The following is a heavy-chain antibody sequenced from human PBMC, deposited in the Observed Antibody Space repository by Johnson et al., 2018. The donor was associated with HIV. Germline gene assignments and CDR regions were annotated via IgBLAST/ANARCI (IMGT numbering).Heavy chain of an antibody. CDR3: AGQVRAFDI. CDR2: MSYDGNKK. Sequence: QVQLVESGGGLVQPGGSLKLSCAASGFNFNHAWMSWVRQAPGKGLEWVAVMSYDGNKKYYADSVKGRFTISRENSTNTLYLQMNSLRAEDTAVYYCAGQVRAFDIWGQGTMVTVSS. V-gene: IGHV3-30-3*01. CDR1: GFNFNHAW. D-gene: IGHD6-19*01. J-gene: IGHJ3*02.